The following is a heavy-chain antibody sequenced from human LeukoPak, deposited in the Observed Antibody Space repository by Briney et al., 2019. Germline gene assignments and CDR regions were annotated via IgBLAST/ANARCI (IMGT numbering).Heavy chain of an antibody. CDR3: ARDSSLAVAGDAFDI. CDR2: IYYTGST. CDR1: GDSISGVDYY. D-gene: IGHD6-19*01. J-gene: IGHJ3*02. Sequence: SQTLSLTCTVSGDSISGVDYYWSWIRQPPGKGLEWIGYIYYTGSTYYNPSLKSRVTILVDTSKNQFSLKLSSVTAADTAVYYCARDSSLAVAGDAFDIWGQGTMVTVSS. V-gene: IGHV4-30-4*08.